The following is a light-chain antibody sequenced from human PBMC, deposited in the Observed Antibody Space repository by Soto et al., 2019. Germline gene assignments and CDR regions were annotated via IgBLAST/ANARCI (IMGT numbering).Light chain of an antibody. CDR2: EVN. J-gene: IGLJ1*01. V-gene: IGLV2-8*01. CDR1: ASDIGGYNF. CDR3: RAHGGTNPYV. Sequence: QSALTQPPSASGSPGQSVAISCTGTASDIGGYNFVSWYQQHPVKAPKLMIYEVNKRPSGVPDRFSGSKSGNTASLTVSGLQYWDEADYYRRAHGGTNPYVFGTGTKLTVL.